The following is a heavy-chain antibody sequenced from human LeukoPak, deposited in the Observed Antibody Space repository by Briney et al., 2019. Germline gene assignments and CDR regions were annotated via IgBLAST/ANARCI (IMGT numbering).Heavy chain of an antibody. CDR3: ARGDYGGELEDYSDH. Sequence: GRSLRLSCAASGFTFSSYGMHWVRQAPGKGLEWVAVIWNDGSNKYYADSVKGRFTISRDNSKNTLYLQMNSLRAEDTAVYYCARGDYGGELEDYSDHWGERALVTVSS. D-gene: IGHD4-23*01. J-gene: IGHJ4*02. V-gene: IGHV3-33*08. CDR1: GFTFSSYG. CDR2: IWNDGSNK.